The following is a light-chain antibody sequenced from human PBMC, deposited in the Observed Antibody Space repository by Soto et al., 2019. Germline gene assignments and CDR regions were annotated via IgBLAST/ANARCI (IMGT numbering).Light chain of an antibody. CDR2: GAS. CDR3: QQYSSWPFT. V-gene: IGKV3-15*01. Sequence: EIVLTQSPATLSVFPGEKATLSCGASQSVRNNFARYHQKPGQAPRPLIYGASTRATGVPARFSGSGSGTEFTLTISSLQSEDSAIYYCQQYSSWPFTFGPGTKVAIE. J-gene: IGKJ3*01. CDR1: QSVRNN.